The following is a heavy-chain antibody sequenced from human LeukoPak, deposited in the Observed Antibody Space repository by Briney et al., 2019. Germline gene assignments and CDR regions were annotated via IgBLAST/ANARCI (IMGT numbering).Heavy chain of an antibody. Sequence: PSETLSVTCTVSGGSITSYYWSWIRQPPGKGLEWIGYIYYSGSTNYNPSLKSRVTMSVDTSKDQFSLKLTSVTAADTAVYYCARGSPFRGGDYWGQGTLVTVSS. CDR3: ARGSPFRGGDY. CDR1: GGSITSYY. D-gene: IGHD3-10*01. V-gene: IGHV4-59*01. CDR2: IYYSGST. J-gene: IGHJ4*02.